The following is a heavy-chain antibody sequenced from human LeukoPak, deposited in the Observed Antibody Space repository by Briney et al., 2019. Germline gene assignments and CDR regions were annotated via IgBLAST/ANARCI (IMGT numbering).Heavy chain of an antibody. D-gene: IGHD2-2*01. Sequence: ASVKVSCKASGYTFTGYYMHWVRQAPGQGLEWMGWINPNSGGTNYAQKFQGRVTMTRDTSISTAYMELSRLRSDDTAVYYCATCGGPAATLLHSHWYFDLWGRGTLVTVSS. CDR1: GYTFTGYY. CDR3: ATCGGPAATLLHSHWYFDL. V-gene: IGHV1-2*02. J-gene: IGHJ2*01. CDR2: INPNSGGT.